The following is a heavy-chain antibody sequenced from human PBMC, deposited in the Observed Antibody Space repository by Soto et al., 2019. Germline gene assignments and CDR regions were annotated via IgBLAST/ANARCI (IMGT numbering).Heavy chain of an antibody. CDR3: ARDQSFDRTYYYGIDV. J-gene: IGHJ6*02. CDR1: GYPFTHYG. V-gene: IGHV1-18*01. Sequence: QVQLVQSGAEVKKPGASVRVSCKSSGYPFTHYGITWIRQARGQGLEWMGWISPFNGNTNYGQTLQGRVTLTTETSTSTVYMELRSLRSDGTAVYYCARDQSFDRTYYYGIDVWGQGTTVTVSS. CDR2: ISPFNGNT. D-gene: IGHD3-16*01.